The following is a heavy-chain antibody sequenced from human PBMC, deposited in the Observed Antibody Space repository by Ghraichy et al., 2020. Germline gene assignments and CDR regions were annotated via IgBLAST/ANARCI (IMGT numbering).Heavy chain of an antibody. V-gene: IGHV3-74*01. J-gene: IGHJ4*02. CDR3: ARQSVGAAFDY. CDR2: INSDGSST. D-gene: IGHD1-26*01. CDR1: GFTFSSYW. Sequence: GGSLRLSCAASGFTFSSYWMHWVRQAPGKGLVWVSRINSDGSSTSYADSVKGRFTISRDNAKNTLYLQMNSLRAEDTAVYYCARQSVGAAFDYWGQGTLVTVSS.